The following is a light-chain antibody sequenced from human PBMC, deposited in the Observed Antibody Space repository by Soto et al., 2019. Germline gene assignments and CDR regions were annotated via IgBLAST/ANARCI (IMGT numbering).Light chain of an antibody. J-gene: IGKJ4*01. CDR3: QQLNSYPLT. V-gene: IGKV1-9*01. CDR1: KDISDY. CDR2: AAS. Sequence: DIQLTQSPSFLSASVGDRVTITCRASKDISDYLAWYQQRPGKAPKLLIYAASTLQSGVPSRFSGSGSGTEFTLTISSLQPEDFATYSCQQLNSYPLTFGGGTKVEIK.